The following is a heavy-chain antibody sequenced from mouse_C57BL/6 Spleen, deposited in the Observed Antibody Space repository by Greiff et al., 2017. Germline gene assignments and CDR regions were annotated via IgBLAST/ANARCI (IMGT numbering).Heavy chain of an antibody. CDR3: TIRGIYDYDVAY. Sequence: QVQLQQSGAELVRPGASVTLSCKASGYTFTDYEMHWVKQTPVHGLEWIGAIDPETGGTAYTQKFKGQAILTAAKSSSTAYMELRILTSDDSAVYYCTIRGIYDYDVAYWGQGTLVTVAA. CDR1: GYTFTDYE. D-gene: IGHD2-4*01. V-gene: IGHV1-15*01. CDR2: IDPETGGT. J-gene: IGHJ3*01.